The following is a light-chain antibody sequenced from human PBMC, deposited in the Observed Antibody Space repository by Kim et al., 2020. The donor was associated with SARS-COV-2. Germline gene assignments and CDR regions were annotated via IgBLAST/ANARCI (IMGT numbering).Light chain of an antibody. J-gene: IGLJ3*02. V-gene: IGLV4-69*01. CDR3: QTWDTGIRV. CDR2: VNRDGSH. CDR1: SGNSSYA. Sequence: ASVQLTCILSSGNSSYAIAWHQQQPGKGPRFLMKVNRDGSHIKGDGIPDRISGSTSGAERYLTISSLQPDDEADYYCQTWDTGIRVFGGGTQLTVL.